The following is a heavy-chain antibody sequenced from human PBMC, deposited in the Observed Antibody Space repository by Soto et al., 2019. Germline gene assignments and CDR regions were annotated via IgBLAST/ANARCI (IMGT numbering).Heavy chain of an antibody. CDR3: ARSCGVLHFDY. CDR1: GFTFSSYG. CDR2: IWYDGSNK. V-gene: IGHV3-33*01. Sequence: QVQLVESGGGVVQPGRSLRLSCAASGFTFSSYGMHWVRQAPGKGLEWVAVIWYDGSNKYYADSVKGRFTISRDNSKNTLYLQMNSLRAEDTAVYYCARSCGVLHFDYWGQGTLVTVSS. J-gene: IGHJ4*02. D-gene: IGHD2-8*01.